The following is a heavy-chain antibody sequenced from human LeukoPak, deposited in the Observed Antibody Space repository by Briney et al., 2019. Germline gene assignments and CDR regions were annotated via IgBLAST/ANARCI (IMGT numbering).Heavy chain of an antibody. CDR2: ISSSGSTI. V-gene: IGHV3-11*01. CDR1: GFTFSDYY. Sequence: GGSLRLSCAASGFTFSDYYMSWIRQAPGKGLEWVSYISSSGSTIYYADSVKGRFTISRDNAKNSLYLQMNSLRAEDMAVYYCARVGDSRKNDAFDIWGQGTMVTVSS. CDR3: ARVGDSRKNDAFDI. J-gene: IGHJ3*02. D-gene: IGHD3-22*01.